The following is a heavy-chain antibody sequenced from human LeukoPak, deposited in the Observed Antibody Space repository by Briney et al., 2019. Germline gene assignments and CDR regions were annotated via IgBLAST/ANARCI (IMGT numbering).Heavy chain of an antibody. CDR2: ISGSGGST. V-gene: IGHV3-23*01. Sequence: GGSLRLSCAASGFTFSSYAMSWVRQAQGKGLEWVSAISGSGGSTYYADSVKGRFTISRDNSKNTLYLQMNSLRAEDTAVYYCAKDLSITIFEVVLADAFDIWGQGTMVTVSS. D-gene: IGHD3-3*01. CDR3: AKDLSITIFEVVLADAFDI. CDR1: GFTFSSYA. J-gene: IGHJ3*02.